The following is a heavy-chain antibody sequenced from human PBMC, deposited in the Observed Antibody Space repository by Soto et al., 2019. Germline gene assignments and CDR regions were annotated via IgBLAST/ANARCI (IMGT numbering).Heavy chain of an antibody. CDR2: ITHNNWAT. CDR1: VFNFANFK. CDR3: ARNPRSDIFGVRNIVENWFDP. J-gene: IGHJ5*02. D-gene: IGHD3-3*02. V-gene: IGHV3-23*01. Sequence: GGSLRLSCAASVFNFANFKMSWVRQAPGKGLQWVSSITHNNWATYYADSVKGRFSVSRDNSRNVMYLQMKGLGVDDTAVYSCARNPRSDIFGVRNIVENWFDPWGQGSLVTVSS.